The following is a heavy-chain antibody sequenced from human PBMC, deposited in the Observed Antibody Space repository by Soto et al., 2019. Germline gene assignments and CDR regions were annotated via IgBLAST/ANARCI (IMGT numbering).Heavy chain of an antibody. CDR3: ARDGTFGAKGGSLDI. V-gene: IGHV3-33*01. Sequence: GGSLRLSCAASGFTFRTYGMHWVRQAPGKGLEWVAIFWYDGSNKYYAESVKGRFTISRDNSKNTLYLQMNSLRAEDTAVYYCARDGTFGAKGGSLDIWGQGTMVTVSS. CDR2: FWYDGSNK. CDR1: GFTFRTYG. D-gene: IGHD3-16*01. J-gene: IGHJ3*02.